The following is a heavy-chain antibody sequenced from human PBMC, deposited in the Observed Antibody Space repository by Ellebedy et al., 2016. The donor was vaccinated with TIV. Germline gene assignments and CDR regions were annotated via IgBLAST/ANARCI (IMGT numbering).Heavy chain of an antibody. V-gene: IGHV3-23*01. CDR3: AKDQVFLEWPEPQAPIY. D-gene: IGHD3-3*01. J-gene: IGHJ4*02. CDR1: GFTFSSYA. CDR2: ISGSGGST. Sequence: PGGSLRLSCAASGFTFSSYAMSWVRQAPGKGLEWVSAISGSGGSTYYADSVKGRFTISRDNSKNTLYLQMNSLRAEDTAVYYCAKDQVFLEWPEPQAPIYWGQGTLVTVSS.